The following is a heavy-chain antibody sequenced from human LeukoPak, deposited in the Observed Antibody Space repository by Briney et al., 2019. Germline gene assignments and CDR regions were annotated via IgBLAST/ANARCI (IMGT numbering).Heavy chain of an antibody. CDR3: ARDLDYPHDAFDI. CDR1: GFTFSSYA. Sequence: GGSLRLSCAASGFTFSSYAMHWVRQAPGKGLEWVAVISYDGSNKYYADSVKGRFTISRDNSKNTLYLQMNSLRAEDTAVYYCARDLDYPHDAFDIWGQGTMVTVSS. CDR2: ISYDGSNK. J-gene: IGHJ3*02. V-gene: IGHV3-30*04. D-gene: IGHD4-11*01.